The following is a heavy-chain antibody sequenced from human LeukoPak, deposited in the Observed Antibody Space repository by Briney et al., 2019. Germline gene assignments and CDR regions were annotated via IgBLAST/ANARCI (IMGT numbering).Heavy chain of an antibody. V-gene: IGHV3-49*03. CDR3: TRDRGAYNLYDY. D-gene: IGHD1-1*01. CDR1: GFTFGDYA. CDR2: IRSKAYGETA. J-gene: IGHJ4*02. Sequence: GGSLRLSCTASGFTFGDYAMSRIRQAPGKGLEWVGFIRSKAYGETADYAASVKGRFTISRDDSKAIAYLQMNSLKAEDTAVYHCTRDRGAYNLYDYWGQGTLVTVSS.